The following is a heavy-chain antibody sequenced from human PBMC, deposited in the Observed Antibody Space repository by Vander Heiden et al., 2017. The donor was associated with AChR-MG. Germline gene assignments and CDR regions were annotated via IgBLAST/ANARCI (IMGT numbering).Heavy chain of an antibody. CDR3: ARVQHHYGSGTMACMDV. J-gene: IGHJ6*02. Sequence: EVQLLESGGGLVQPGGSLRLSCAASGSTFSNYAVSWVRKAPGKGLEWVSSISSTGVSTYYADAVKGRFTISRDNAENTLYLQMSSLRAEDTAVYFCARVQHHYGSGTMACMDVWGQGATVTVSS. V-gene: IGHV3-23*01. CDR2: ISSTGVST. D-gene: IGHD3-10*01. CDR1: GSTFSNYA.